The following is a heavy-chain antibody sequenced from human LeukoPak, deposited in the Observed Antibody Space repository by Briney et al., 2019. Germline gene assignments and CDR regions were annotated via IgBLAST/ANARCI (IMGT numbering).Heavy chain of an antibody. D-gene: IGHD2-2*01. CDR3: ARDLSSTSWPFDY. CDR2: INPNSGGT. CDR1: GYTFTGYY. Sequence: ASVKVSCKASGYTFTGYYMHWVRQAPGQGLEWMGWINPNSGGTNYAQKFQGRVTMTRDTSISTAYMELSRLRSDDTAVYYCARDLSSTSWPFDYWGQGTLVTVSS. J-gene: IGHJ4*02. V-gene: IGHV1-2*02.